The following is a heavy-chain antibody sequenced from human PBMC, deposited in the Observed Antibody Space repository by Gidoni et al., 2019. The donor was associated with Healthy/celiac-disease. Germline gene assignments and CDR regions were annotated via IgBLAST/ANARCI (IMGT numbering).Heavy chain of an antibody. J-gene: IGHJ4*02. CDR2: ISSSGSTI. CDR1: GLTFSSYS. Sequence: EVQLVESGGGLVKPGGSLRSSCAASGLTFSSYSMNWVRQAPGKGLGWFSSISSSGSTIYYADSVKGRFTISRDNAKNSLYLQMNSLRAEDTAVYYCARDRVKSSSDYWGQGTLVTVSS. D-gene: IGHD6-6*01. V-gene: IGHV3-21*01. CDR3: ARDRVKSSSDY.